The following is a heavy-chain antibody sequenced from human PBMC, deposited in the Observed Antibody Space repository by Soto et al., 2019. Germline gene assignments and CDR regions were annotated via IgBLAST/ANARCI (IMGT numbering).Heavy chain of an antibody. J-gene: IGHJ5*02. V-gene: IGHV3-23*01. Sequence: EVQLFESGGGLVQPGGSLSRSCAASGFTFSSDAMSWVRHAPGNGLEWVSAISGSGGSTYDADSVKSQFTISRNKAKNQMYLTINSLRAEDTAVYYYAKTHPRPTWFDPWGQGTLVTVSS. CDR2: ISGSGGST. CDR3: AKTHPRPTWFDP. CDR1: GFTFSSDA.